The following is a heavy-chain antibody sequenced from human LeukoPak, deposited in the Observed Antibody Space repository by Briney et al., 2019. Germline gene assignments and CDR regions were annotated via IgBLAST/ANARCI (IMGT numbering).Heavy chain of an antibody. V-gene: IGHV3-9*01. Sequence: GGSLRLSCAASGFTFDDYAMHWVRQAPGKGLEWVSGISWNSGSIGYADSVKGRFTISRDNAKNTLYLQMNSLRAEDTAVYYCARVYDSSGYPFDYWGQGTLVTVSS. CDR2: ISWNSGSI. D-gene: IGHD3-22*01. CDR3: ARVYDSSGYPFDY. J-gene: IGHJ4*02. CDR1: GFTFDDYA.